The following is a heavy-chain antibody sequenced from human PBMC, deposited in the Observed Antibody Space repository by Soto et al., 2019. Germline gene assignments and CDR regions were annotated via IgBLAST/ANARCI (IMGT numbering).Heavy chain of an antibody. Sequence: QVQLVQSGAEVKKPGSSVKVSCKASGGTFSSYAISWVRQAPGQGLEWMGGIIPIFGTANYAQKFQGRVTVTADESTSTAYIELSSLRSEDTAVYYCARDTLYYYDSSGYLTWGQGTLVTVSS. CDR3: ARDTLYYYDSSGYLT. D-gene: IGHD3-22*01. V-gene: IGHV1-69*12. CDR2: IIPIFGTA. J-gene: IGHJ4*02. CDR1: GGTFSSYA.